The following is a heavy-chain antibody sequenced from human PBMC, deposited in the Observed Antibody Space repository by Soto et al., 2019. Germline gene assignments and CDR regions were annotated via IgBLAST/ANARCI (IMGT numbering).Heavy chain of an antibody. CDR3: ARLRDYYDSSGYIFHWHWFDP. Sequence: PGESLNISCKGSGYSFTSYWIGWVRQMPGKGLEWMGIIYSGDSDTRYSPSFQGQVTISADKSISTAYLQWSSLKASDTAMYYCARLRDYYDSSGYIFHWHWFDPWGQGTLVTVSS. J-gene: IGHJ5*02. D-gene: IGHD3-22*01. CDR2: IYSGDSDT. CDR1: GYSFTSYW. V-gene: IGHV5-51*01.